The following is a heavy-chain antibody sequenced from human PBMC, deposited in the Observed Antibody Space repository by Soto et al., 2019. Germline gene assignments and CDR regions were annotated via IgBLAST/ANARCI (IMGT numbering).Heavy chain of an antibody. J-gene: IGHJ6*02. Sequence: ASVKVSCKASGYTFTIYAMHWVRQAPGQRPEWMGWINGGNGNTKYSQKFQDRVTFTGDTSASTAYMELSSLRPEDTAVYYCARTQLLLYYGMDVWGQGTTVTVSS. D-gene: IGHD2-2*01. CDR2: INGGNGNT. CDR3: ARTQLLLYYGMDV. V-gene: IGHV1-3*01. CDR1: GYTFTIYA.